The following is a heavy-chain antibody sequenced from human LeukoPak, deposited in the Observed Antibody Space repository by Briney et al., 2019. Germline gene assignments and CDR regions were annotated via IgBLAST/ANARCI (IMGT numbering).Heavy chain of an antibody. J-gene: IGHJ4*02. V-gene: IGHV3-30-3*01. CDR1: GFTFSSYE. Sequence: PGGSLRLSCAASGFTFSSYEMNWVRQAPGKGLEWVAVISYDGSNKYYADSVKGRFTISRDNSKNTLYLQMNSLRAEDTAVYYCARGPAGRYYFDYWGQGTLVTVSS. CDR2: ISYDGSNK. CDR3: ARGPAGRYYFDY.